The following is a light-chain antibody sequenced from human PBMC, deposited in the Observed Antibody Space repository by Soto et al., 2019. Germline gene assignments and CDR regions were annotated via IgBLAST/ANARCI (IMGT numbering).Light chain of an antibody. J-gene: IGKJ2*01. CDR3: QQYNNWPYT. CDR1: PISSN. V-gene: IGKV3-15*01. CDR2: GAS. Sequence: VVTQSPASLSVSPGDRVTISCRAGPISSNLAWHQQRTGQAPRLLIYGASVRATGVPARFSGSGSGTEFTLTINSLQSEDYAVYFCQQYNNWPYTFGQGTKVEI.